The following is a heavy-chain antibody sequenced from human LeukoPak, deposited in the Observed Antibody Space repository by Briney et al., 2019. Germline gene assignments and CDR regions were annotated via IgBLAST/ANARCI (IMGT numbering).Heavy chain of an antibody. CDR2: VSAGHHA. CDR3: VREARGYHYTYFDY. D-gene: IGHD5-18*01. J-gene: IGHJ4*02. Sequence: PGGSLRLPCTASGFTLGGHDVHWVRQTTGDGLEWVAAVSAGHHAFYAGSVKGRFTVSREDAKNSLYLQMNSLRAGDTAVYYCVREARGYHYTYFDYWGQGSLVTVSS. V-gene: IGHV3-13*01. CDR1: GFTLGGHD.